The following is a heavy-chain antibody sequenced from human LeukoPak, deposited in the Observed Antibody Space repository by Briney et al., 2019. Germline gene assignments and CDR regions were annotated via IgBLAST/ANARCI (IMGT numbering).Heavy chain of an antibody. D-gene: IGHD2-15*01. J-gene: IGHJ3*02. V-gene: IGHV1-69*13. Sequence: SVKVSCKASGYTFTGYYMHWVRQAPGQGLEWMGGIIPIFGTANYAQKFQGRVTITADESTSTAYMELSSLRSEDTAVYYCARHYCSGGSCYSTLDAFDIWGQGTMVTVSS. CDR2: IIPIFGTA. CDR3: ARHYCSGGSCYSTLDAFDI. CDR1: GYTFTGYY.